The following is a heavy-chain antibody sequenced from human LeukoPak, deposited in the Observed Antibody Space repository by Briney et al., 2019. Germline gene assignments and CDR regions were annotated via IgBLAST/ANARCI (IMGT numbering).Heavy chain of an antibody. J-gene: IGHJ4*02. CDR1: GGTFSSYA. CDR3: ARCGAAAGKKYYFDY. D-gene: IGHD6-13*01. V-gene: IGHV1-69*05. CDR2: IIPIFGTA. Sequence: SVKVSCKASGGTFSSYAISWVRQAPGQGLEWMGGIIPIFGTANYAQKLQGRVTMTTDTSTSTAYMELRSLRSDDTAVYYCARCGAAAGKKYYFDYWGQGTLVTVSS.